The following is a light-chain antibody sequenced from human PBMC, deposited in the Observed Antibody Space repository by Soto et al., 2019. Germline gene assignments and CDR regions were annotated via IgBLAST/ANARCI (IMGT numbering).Light chain of an antibody. V-gene: IGLV2-8*01. CDR2: EVS. Sequence: QSVLPQPPSASGSLGQSGTISCTGTSSDVGGYNFVSWFQQRPGEAPKLLIYEVSNRPSGVPDRFSGSKSGNTASLTVSGLQADDEADYYCCSFAGSGYVFGSGTKVTVL. CDR1: SSDVGGYNF. J-gene: IGLJ1*01. CDR3: CSFAGSGYV.